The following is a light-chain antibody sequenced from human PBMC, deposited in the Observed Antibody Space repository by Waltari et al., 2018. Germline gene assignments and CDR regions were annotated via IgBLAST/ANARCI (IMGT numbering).Light chain of an antibody. CDR2: GAS. J-gene: IGKJ4*01. CDR1: QSVSSSY. Sequence: EIVLTQSPGTLSLSPGERATSSCRASQSVSSSYLAWYQQKPGQAPRFIIYGASSRATGIPDRFSGSGSGTDFTLTISRLEPEDFAVYYCQQYGSSLLTFGGGTKVEIK. V-gene: IGKV3-20*01. CDR3: QQYGSSLLT.